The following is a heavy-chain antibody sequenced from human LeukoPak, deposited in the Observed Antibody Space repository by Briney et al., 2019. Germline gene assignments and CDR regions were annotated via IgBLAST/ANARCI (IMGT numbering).Heavy chain of an antibody. CDR2: ISSSSSYI. D-gene: IGHD1-26*01. CDR1: GFTVSSRH. J-gene: IGHJ4*02. CDR3: ASSGSYWRFDY. V-gene: IGHV3-21*01. Sequence: GGSLRLSCAASGFTVSSRHMSWVRQAPGKGLEWVSSISSSSSYIYYADSVKGRFTISRDNAKNSLYLQMNSLRAEDTAVYYCASSGSYWRFDYWGQGTLVTVSS.